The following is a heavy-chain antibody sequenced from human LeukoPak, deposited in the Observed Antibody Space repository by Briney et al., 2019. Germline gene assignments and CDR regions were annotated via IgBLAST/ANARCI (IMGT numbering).Heavy chain of an antibody. D-gene: IGHD1-26*01. CDR3: ATTTIVGATHDAFDI. Sequence: ASVKVSCKVSGYTLTELSMHWVRQAPGKGLEWMGGFDPEDGETIYAQKFQGRVTMTEDTSTDTAYMELSSLRSEDTAVYYCATTTIVGATHDAFDIWAKGQWSPSLQ. CDR2: FDPEDGET. V-gene: IGHV1-24*01. J-gene: IGHJ3*02. CDR1: GYTLTELS.